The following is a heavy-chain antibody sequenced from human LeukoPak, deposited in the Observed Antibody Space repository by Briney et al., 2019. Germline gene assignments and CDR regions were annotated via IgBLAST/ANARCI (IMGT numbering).Heavy chain of an antibody. CDR2: IDIDGRNT. V-gene: IGHV3-74*01. CDR1: GSTSKIYR. D-gene: IGHD6-19*01. CDR3: ARDRGSPDAFDI. J-gene: IGHJ3*02. Sequence: PGGSLRLSCAASGSTSKIYRMHWVRQAPGKGLVWVSHIDIDGRNTRYTDSVKGRFTISRDNAKHTLYLQMNSLRAEDTAVYYCARDRGSPDAFDIWGRGTTVTVSS.